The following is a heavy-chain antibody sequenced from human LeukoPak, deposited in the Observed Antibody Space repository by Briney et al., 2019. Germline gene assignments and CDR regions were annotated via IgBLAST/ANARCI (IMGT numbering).Heavy chain of an antibody. CDR2: IYSGGST. J-gene: IGHJ4*02. CDR1: GFTVISNY. Sequence: GGSLRVSCAASGFTVISNYMSWVRQARGKGLEWVSVIYSGGSTYYADSVKGRFTISRDNSKNTLYLQMNSLRAEDTAVYYCARDRGNFWSGYYFDYWGQGTLVTVSS. V-gene: IGHV3-66*02. D-gene: IGHD3-3*01. CDR3: ARDRGNFWSGYYFDY.